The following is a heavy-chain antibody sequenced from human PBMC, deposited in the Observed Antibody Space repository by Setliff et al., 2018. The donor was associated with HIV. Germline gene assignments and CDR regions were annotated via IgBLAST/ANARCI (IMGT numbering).Heavy chain of an antibody. CDR1: GFTFSSYS. Sequence: GGSLRLSCAASGFTFSSYSMNWVRQAPGKGLEWVAFIRYDGSYRYYVDSVKGRFTISRDNSKNTVYLQMNSLRAEDTAVYYCAKDYGNSDYFDYWGQGTLVTVSS. CDR2: IRYDGSYR. D-gene: IGHD4-4*01. J-gene: IGHJ4*02. V-gene: IGHV3-30*02. CDR3: AKDYGNSDYFDY.